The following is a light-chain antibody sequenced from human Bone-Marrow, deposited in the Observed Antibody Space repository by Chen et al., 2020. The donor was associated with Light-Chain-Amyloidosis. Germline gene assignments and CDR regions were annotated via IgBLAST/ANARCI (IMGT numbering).Light chain of an antibody. CDR3: SSYTITNTLV. Sequence: QSALTQPASVSGSPGQSITISRTGTSSDVGGDYHVSWYQQHPDQAPKLVIYEVTNRPSWVPDRFSGSKSDNTASLTISGLQTEDEADYFCSSYTITNTLVFGSGTRVTVL. J-gene: IGLJ1*01. CDR1: SSDVGGDYH. V-gene: IGLV2-14*01. CDR2: EVT.